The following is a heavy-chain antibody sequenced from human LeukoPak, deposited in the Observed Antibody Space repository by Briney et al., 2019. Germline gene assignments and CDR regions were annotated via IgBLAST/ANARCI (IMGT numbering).Heavy chain of an antibody. CDR2: IYYSGST. D-gene: IGHD3-10*01. CDR1: GGSISSYY. CDR3: ARNFRTMEAFDI. J-gene: IGHJ3*02. V-gene: IGHV4-59*08. Sequence: SETLSLTCTVSGGSISSYYWSWIRQPPGKGLEWIGYIYYSGSTYYNPSLKSRVTISVDTSKNQFSLKLSSVTAADTAVYYCARNFRTMEAFDIWGQGTMVTVSS.